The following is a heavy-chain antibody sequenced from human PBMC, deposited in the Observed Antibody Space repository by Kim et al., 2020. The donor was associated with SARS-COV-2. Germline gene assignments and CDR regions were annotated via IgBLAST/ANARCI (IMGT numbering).Heavy chain of an antibody. Sequence: SETLSLTCTVSGGSISSRSYYWGWIRQPPGKGLEWIGSIYYSGSTYYNPSLKSRVTISVDTSKNQFSLKLSSVTAADTAVYYCAKAQGGLLWFGGGFDYWGQGIVVTVSS. CDR1: GGSISSRSYY. J-gene: IGHJ4*02. D-gene: IGHD3-10*01. CDR3: AKAQGGLLWFGGGFDY. V-gene: IGHV4-39*07. CDR2: IYYSGST.